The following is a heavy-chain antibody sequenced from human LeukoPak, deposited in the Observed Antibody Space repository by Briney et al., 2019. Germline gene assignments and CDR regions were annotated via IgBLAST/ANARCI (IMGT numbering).Heavy chain of an antibody. CDR2: IYHSGST. V-gene: IGHV4-4*02. CDR1: GGSISSSNW. Sequence: SETLSLTCAVSGGSISSSNWWSWVRQPPGKGLEWIGEIYHSGSTNYNPSLKSRVTISVDKSKNQFSLKLSSVTAADTAVYYCAGGLVGELLPHPYYYYMDVWGKGTTVTVSS. J-gene: IGHJ6*03. CDR3: AGGLVGELLPHPYYYYMDV. D-gene: IGHD3-10*01.